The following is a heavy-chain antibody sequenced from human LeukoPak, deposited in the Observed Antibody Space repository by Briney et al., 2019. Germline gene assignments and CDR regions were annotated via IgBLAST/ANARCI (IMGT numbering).Heavy chain of an antibody. CDR1: GGSISSSNYY. CDR2: IYYSGST. J-gene: IGHJ4*02. Sequence: SETLSLTCTVSGGSISSSNYYWGWIRQPPGKGLEWIGSIYYSGSTYYNPSLKSRVTISVDTSKSQFSLRLSPVTAADTAVYYCASHPRDYDDYSLDYWGQGTLVTVSS. D-gene: IGHD4-17*01. V-gene: IGHV4-39*01. CDR3: ASHPRDYDDYSLDY.